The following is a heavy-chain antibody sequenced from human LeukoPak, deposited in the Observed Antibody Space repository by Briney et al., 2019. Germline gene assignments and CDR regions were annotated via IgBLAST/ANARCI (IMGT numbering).Heavy chain of an antibody. Sequence: GESLRLSFAASGFPFSSYGMHWVRPAPGKGLEGVAVIWYDGSNKYYADSVKGRFTISRDNSKNTLYLQMNSLRAEDTAVYYCAKGPRHYYDSSGVEWFQHWGQGTLVTVSS. CDR3: AKGPRHYYDSSGVEWFQH. CDR1: GFPFSSYG. D-gene: IGHD3-22*01. J-gene: IGHJ1*01. CDR2: IWYDGSNK. V-gene: IGHV3-33*06.